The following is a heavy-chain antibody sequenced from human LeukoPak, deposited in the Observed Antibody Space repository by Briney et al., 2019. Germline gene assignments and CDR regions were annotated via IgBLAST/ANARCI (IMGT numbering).Heavy chain of an antibody. D-gene: IGHD5-18*01. CDR3: AATRAYSYGYVDY. CDR1: GGSISSGGYY. V-gene: IGHV4-30-2*02. J-gene: IGHJ4*02. Sequence: SQTLSLTCTVSGGSISSGGYYWSWIRQPPGRGLEWIGYIYHSGSTYYNPSLKSRVTIPVDRSKNQFSLKLSSGTAADTAVYYCAATRAYSYGYVDYWGQGTLVTVSS. CDR2: IYHSGST.